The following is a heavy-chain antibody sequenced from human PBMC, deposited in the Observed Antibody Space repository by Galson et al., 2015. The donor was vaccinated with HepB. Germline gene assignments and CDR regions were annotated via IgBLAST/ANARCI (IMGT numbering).Heavy chain of an antibody. Sequence: CAISGDSVSSNSAAWNWIRQSPSRGLEWLGRTYYRSKWYNDYAVSVKSRITINQDTSKTQFSLQLNSVTPEDTAVYYCARDPGAIAAAAQPLDYWGQGTLVTVSS. D-gene: IGHD6-13*01. V-gene: IGHV6-1*01. CDR3: ARDPGAIAAAAQPLDY. CDR2: TYYRSKWYN. J-gene: IGHJ4*02. CDR1: GDSVSSNSAA.